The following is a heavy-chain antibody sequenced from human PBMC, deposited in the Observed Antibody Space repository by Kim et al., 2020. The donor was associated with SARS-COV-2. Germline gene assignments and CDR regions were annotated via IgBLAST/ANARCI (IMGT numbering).Heavy chain of an antibody. CDR3: ARRGDYGDYDFDY. Sequence: AQKFQGWVTMTRDTSISTAYMELSRLRSDDTAVYYCARRGDYGDYDFDYWGQGTLVTVSS. J-gene: IGHJ4*02. V-gene: IGHV1-2*04. D-gene: IGHD4-17*01.